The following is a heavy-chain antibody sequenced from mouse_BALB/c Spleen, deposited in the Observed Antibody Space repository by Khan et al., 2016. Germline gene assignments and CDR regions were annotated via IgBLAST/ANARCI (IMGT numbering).Heavy chain of an antibody. CDR1: GFDFSRYW. Sequence: EVKLLESGGGLVQPGGSLKLSCAASGFDFSRYWMSWVRQAPGKGLEWIGEINPDSSTINYTPSLKDKFIISRDNAKTTLSLQMSKVRSEETALYYWASTFWYLDVWGSGTPGTVSS. CDR3: ASTFWYLDV. CDR2: INPDSSTI. J-gene: IGHJ1*01. V-gene: IGHV4-1*02.